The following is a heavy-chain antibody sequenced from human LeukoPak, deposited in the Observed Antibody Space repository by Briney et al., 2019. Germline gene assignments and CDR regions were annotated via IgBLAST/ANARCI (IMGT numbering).Heavy chain of an antibody. CDR3: ARDRQGWGTYNYYGMDV. CDR2: INPSGGST. V-gene: IGHV1-46*01. CDR1: GYTFTTYY. J-gene: IGHJ6*02. Sequence: ASVKVSCKASGYTFTTYYMHWVRQAPGQGLEWMGIINPSGGSTTYAQKFQGRVTITRDTSTSTAYMEVSSLRSEDTAVYYCARDRQGWGTYNYYGMDVWGQGTTVTVSS. D-gene: IGHD3-16*01.